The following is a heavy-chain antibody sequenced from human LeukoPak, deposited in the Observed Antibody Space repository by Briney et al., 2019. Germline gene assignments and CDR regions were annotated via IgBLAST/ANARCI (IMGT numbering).Heavy chain of an antibody. Sequence: SETLSLTCAVYGGSYSGYYWSWIRQPPGKGLEWIGEINHSGSTNYNPSLKSRVTISVDTSKNQFSLKLSSVTAADTAVYYCARGITIFDYWGQGTLVTVSS. CDR3: ARGITIFDY. CDR2: INHSGST. J-gene: IGHJ4*02. V-gene: IGHV4-34*01. CDR1: GGSYSGYY. D-gene: IGHD3-9*01.